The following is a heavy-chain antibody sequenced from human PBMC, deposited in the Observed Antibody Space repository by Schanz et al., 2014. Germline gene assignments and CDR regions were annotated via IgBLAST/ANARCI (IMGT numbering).Heavy chain of an antibody. CDR2: ISHSGGSK. J-gene: IGHJ4*02. V-gene: IGHV3-23*04. Sequence: VQLVESGGGVVQPGRSLRLSCAASGFTFNSYAMTWVRQAPGNGLEWGSSISHSGGSKYYADSVKGRFTISRDNSKNTLYLQMNSLRAEDTAVYYCAKDPSRGVYDYYFDYWGQGTLVTVSS. CDR3: AKDPSRGVYDYYFDY. CDR1: GFTFNSYA. D-gene: IGHD3-16*01.